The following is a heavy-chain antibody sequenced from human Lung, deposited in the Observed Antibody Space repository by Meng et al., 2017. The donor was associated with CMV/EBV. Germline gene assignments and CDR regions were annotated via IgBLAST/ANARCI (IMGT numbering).Heavy chain of an antibody. V-gene: IGHV4-39*01. CDR3: AFSSGADFGSGSRDH. CDR1: GDSITSSSYY. Sequence: LXCTVSGDSITSSSYYWGWIRQPPGKGLEWIGSMYYSANTYYNPSLKSRVTISVDTSQNQFSLTLTSVTAADTAVYYCAFSSGADFGSGSRDHLGQGXLVTVSS. CDR2: MYYSANT. D-gene: IGHD3-10*01. J-gene: IGHJ4*02.